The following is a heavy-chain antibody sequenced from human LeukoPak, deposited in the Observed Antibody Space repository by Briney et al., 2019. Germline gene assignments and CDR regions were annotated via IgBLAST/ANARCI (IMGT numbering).Heavy chain of an antibody. J-gene: IGHJ3*02. D-gene: IGHD7-27*01. Sequence: PGGSLRLSWAASELTFSRNYMTWVRQAPEQGLEWVSVIYSGGSTIYADSVKGRFTISRDNSKNTLFLQMNSLRAEDTAVYYCARDMGDWGRAFDIWGQGTMVTVSS. CDR1: ELTFSRNY. V-gene: IGHV3-53*01. CDR2: IYSGGST. CDR3: ARDMGDWGRAFDI.